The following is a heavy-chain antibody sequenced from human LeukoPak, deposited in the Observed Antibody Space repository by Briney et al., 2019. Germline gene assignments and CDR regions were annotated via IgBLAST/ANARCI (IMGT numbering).Heavy chain of an antibody. D-gene: IGHD3-22*01. CDR3: ARAGDYYDSRVGYYYYGMDV. CDR1: EFTFSSYA. V-gene: IGHV3-74*01. CDR2: INSDGSST. J-gene: IGHJ6*02. Sequence: PGGSLRLSCAASEFTFSSYAMQWVRQAPGKGLVWVSRINSDGSSTSYADSVKGRFTISRDNAKNTLYLQMNSLRAEDTAVYYCARAGDYYDSRVGYYYYGMDVWGQGTTVTVSS.